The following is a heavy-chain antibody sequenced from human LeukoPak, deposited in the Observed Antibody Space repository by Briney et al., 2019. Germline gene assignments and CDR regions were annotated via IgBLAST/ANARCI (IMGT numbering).Heavy chain of an antibody. D-gene: IGHD1-26*01. CDR3: ARGPVGATFDY. J-gene: IGHJ4*02. V-gene: IGHV4-34*01. CDR2: INHSGST. Sequence: PSETLSLTCAVYGGSFGGYYWSWIRQPPGKGLEWIGEINHSGSTNYNPSLKSRVTISVDTSKNQFSLKLSSVTAADTAVYYCARGPVGATFDYWGQGTLVTVSS. CDR1: GGSFGGYY.